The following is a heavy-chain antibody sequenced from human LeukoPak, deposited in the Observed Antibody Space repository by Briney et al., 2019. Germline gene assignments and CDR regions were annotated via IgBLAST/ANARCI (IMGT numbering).Heavy chain of an antibody. CDR2: IKGNGATT. CDR1: GFTFSNYY. Sequence: GGSLRLSCEASGFTFSNYYMSWIRQAPGKGLEWVSHIKGNGATTYYADSVRGRFTISRDNAKNSLYLQMNSLRAEDTAVYYCARAGSGRSPDWFDPWGQGTLVTVSS. V-gene: IGHV3-11*04. D-gene: IGHD1-26*01. CDR3: ARAGSGRSPDWFDP. J-gene: IGHJ5*02.